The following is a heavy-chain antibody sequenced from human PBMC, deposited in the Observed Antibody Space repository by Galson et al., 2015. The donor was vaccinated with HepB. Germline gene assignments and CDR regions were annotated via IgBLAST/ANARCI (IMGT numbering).Heavy chain of an antibody. Sequence: ETLSLTCAVSGDSISNDRWWSWVRQPPGEGLEWIGEAYHSGGTNYRPSLKSRVTISVDKSKNQFSLKLTSVTAADTAVYYRARAKEGRGYFDYWGQGTLVTVSS. J-gene: IGHJ4*02. CDR2: AYHSGGT. V-gene: IGHV4-4*02. CDR3: ARAKEGRGYFDY. CDR1: GDSISNDRW. D-gene: IGHD3-22*01.